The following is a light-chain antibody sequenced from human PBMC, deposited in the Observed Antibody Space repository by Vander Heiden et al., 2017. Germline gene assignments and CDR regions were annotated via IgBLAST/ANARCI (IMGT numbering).Light chain of an antibody. CDR2: KDT. CDR1: ALPKQY. Sequence: SYELTQPPSVPVSPGQTARITCSGDALPKQYAYWYQQKAGQAPVLVIYKDTERPSGIPERFSGSSSGTTVTLTISGVQAEDEADYYCQSADSSGSYVVFGGGTTLTVL. V-gene: IGLV3-25*03. J-gene: IGLJ2*01. CDR3: QSADSSGSYVV.